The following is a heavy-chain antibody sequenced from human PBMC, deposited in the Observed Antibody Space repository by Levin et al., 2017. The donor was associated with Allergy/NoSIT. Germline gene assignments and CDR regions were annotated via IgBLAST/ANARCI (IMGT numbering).Heavy chain of an antibody. Sequence: GGSLRLSCAVSGFTLSSYSMDWVRQAPGKGLEWVSSISETGYYIYYADSVRGRFTTSRDNAEMSLFLQMDSLTAEDTAVYYCVRPVPNQGLGTQYQSPFDYWGQGARVTVSS. D-gene: IGHD3-16*01. CDR1: GFTLSSYS. CDR3: VRPVPNQGLGTQYQSPFDY. V-gene: IGHV3-21*01. J-gene: IGHJ4*02. CDR2: ISETGYYI.